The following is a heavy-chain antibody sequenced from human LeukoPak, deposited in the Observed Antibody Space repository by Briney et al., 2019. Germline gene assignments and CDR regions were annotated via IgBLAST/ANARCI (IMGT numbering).Heavy chain of an antibody. Sequence: GASVKDSCKALGYTFTDHYFHWRRPAPGQGLEWMGWIHPGRGDTNYAQKFQGRVSLTRDTSISTAYMELSRLTSDDTAVYYCARDHNWGPDYWGQGTLVSVSS. J-gene: IGHJ4*02. V-gene: IGHV1-2*02. CDR3: ARDHNWGPDY. CDR2: IHPGRGDT. CDR1: GYTFTDHY. D-gene: IGHD7-27*01.